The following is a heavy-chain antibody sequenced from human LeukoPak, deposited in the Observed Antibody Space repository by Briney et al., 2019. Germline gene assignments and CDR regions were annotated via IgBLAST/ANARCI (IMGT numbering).Heavy chain of an antibody. CDR1: GGSISSYY. CDR2: IYYSGST. V-gene: IGHV4-59*01. CDR3: ARDGHSSSWSWFDP. D-gene: IGHD6-13*01. Sequence: SETLSLTCTVSGGSISSYYWSWIRQPPGKGLEWIGYIYYSGSTNYNPSLKSRVTISVDTSKNQFSLKLSSVTAADTAVYYCARDGHSSSWSWFDPWGQGTLVTGSS. J-gene: IGHJ5*02.